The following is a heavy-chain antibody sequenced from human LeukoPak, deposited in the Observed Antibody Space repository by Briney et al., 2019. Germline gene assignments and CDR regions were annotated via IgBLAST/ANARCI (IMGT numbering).Heavy chain of an antibody. CDR1: GYSISSGYY. J-gene: IGHJ3*02. D-gene: IGHD5-12*01. CDR3: ARVTVATISGGGAFDI. V-gene: IGHV4-38-2*02. CDR2: IYHSGST. Sequence: SETLSLTCNVSGYSISSGYYWGWIRQPPGKWLEWIGSIYHSGSTYYNPSLKSRVTISVDTSKNQFSLNLSSVTAADTAVYYCARVTVATISGGGAFDIWGQGTMVTVSS.